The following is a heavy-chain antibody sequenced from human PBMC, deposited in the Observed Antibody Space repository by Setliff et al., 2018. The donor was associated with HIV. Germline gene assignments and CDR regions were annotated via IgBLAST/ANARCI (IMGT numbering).Heavy chain of an antibody. V-gene: IGHV1-18*01. CDR2: IGASNGNT. J-gene: IGHJ6*03. D-gene: IGHD4-17*01. CDR3: AKTTPQPHYYYYVDV. CDR1: GYIFSTYG. Sequence: AASVKVSCKASGYIFSTYGISWVRQAPGQGLEWMGWIGASNGNTHYAQKVQGRVTLTTDTSTNTAYMELGSLRSDDAAVYYCAKTTPQPHYYYYVDVWGKGTTVTVSS.